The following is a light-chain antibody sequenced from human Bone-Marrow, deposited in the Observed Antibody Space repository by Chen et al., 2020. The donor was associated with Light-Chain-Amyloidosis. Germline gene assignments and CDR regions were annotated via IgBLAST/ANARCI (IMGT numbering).Light chain of an antibody. V-gene: IGKV1-5*03. Sequence: DIQMTQSPSTLSASVGDRVTITCRASQSISSWLAWYQQKPGKAPKLLIYKASSLESGVPSRFSGSGSGTEFTLTSSSLQPDDFANYYCQQYNSYLTFGPGTKVDIK. J-gene: IGKJ3*01. CDR3: QQYNSYLT. CDR1: QSISSW. CDR2: KAS.